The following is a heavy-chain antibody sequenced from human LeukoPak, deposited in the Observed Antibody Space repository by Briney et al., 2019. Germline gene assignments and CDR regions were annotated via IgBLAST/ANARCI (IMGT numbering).Heavy chain of an antibody. V-gene: IGHV3-30*04. J-gene: IGHJ4*02. CDR2: NSKDGSKK. D-gene: IGHD5-18*01. CDR1: GFILSTYA. CDR3: ARDPGYAYNHFDY. Sequence: GTSLRLSCAASGFILSTYAMHWVRPAPGKGLEGVAVNSKDGSKKYYAESVKGRFTISRDTSKNTLYLQMNSLRPEDTAVYYCARDPGYAYNHFDYWGQGTLVTVSS.